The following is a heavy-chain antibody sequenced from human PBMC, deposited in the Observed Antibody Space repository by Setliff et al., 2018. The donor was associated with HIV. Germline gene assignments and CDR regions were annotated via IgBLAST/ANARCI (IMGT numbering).Heavy chain of an antibody. D-gene: IGHD6-13*01. Sequence: LRLSCAASGFTFSSYSMNWVRQAPGKGLEWVSYISSGSTTIYYGDSVKGRFTISRDNAKNSLYLQMNSLRAEDTAVYYCAKDVARRLAAIGRRGFFDSWGQGTLVTVSS. CDR3: AKDVARRLAAIGRRGFFDS. CDR2: ISSGSTTI. CDR1: GFTFSSYS. J-gene: IGHJ4*02. V-gene: IGHV3-48*01.